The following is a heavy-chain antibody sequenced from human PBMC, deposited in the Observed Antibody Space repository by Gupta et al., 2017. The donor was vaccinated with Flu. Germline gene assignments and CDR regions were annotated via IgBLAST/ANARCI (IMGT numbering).Heavy chain of an antibody. CDR1: GFTFSNAW. CDR2: IKSKTDGGTT. J-gene: IGHJ5*02. D-gene: IGHD2-21*02. CDR3: TTDPAYCGGDCYSVPNWFDP. Sequence: EVQLVESGGGLVKPGGSLRLSCAASGFTFSNAWMSWVRQAPGKGLEWVGRIKSKTDGGTTDYAAPVKGRFTISRDDSKNTLYLQMNSLKTEDTAVYYCTTDPAYCGGDCYSVPNWFDPWGQGTLVTVSS. V-gene: IGHV3-15*01.